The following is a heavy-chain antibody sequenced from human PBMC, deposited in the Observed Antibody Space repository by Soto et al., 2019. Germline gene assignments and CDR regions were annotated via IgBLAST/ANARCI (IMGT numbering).Heavy chain of an antibody. V-gene: IGHV3-23*01. J-gene: IGHJ5*02. CDR1: GFTFSSYA. D-gene: IGHD6-19*01. Sequence: GGSLRLSCAASGFTFSSYAMSWVRQAPGKGLEWVSAISGSGGSTYYADSVKGRFTISRDNSKNTLYLQMNSLRAEDTAVYYCAKDPKKEQWLVRIVWFDPWGQGTLVTVSS. CDR2: ISGSGGST. CDR3: AKDPKKEQWLVRIVWFDP.